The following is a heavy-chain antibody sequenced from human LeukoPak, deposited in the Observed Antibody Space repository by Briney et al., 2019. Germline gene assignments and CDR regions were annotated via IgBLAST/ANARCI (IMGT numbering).Heavy chain of an antibody. Sequence: ASVKVSCKASGYTFTSYYMHWVRQAPGQGLEWMGMINPSGGSTSYAQKFQGRVTMTRDTSTSTVYMELSSLRSEDTAVYYCARDQSYYDFWSGYYKGAGDYWGQGTLVTVSS. CDR1: GYTFTSYY. CDR2: INPSGGST. J-gene: IGHJ4*02. V-gene: IGHV1-46*01. D-gene: IGHD3-3*01. CDR3: ARDQSYYDFWSGYYKGAGDY.